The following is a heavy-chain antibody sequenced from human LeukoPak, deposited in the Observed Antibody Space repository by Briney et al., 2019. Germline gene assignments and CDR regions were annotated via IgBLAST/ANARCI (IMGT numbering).Heavy chain of an antibody. Sequence: ASVKVSCKASGYTFTSYGISWVRQAPGQGLEWMGWISAYNGNTNYAQKLQGRVTMTTDTSTSTAYMELRSLRSDDTAVYYCARVRGTAAAEDTPFDYWGQGTLVTVSS. CDR1: GYTFTSYG. D-gene: IGHD6-13*01. V-gene: IGHV1-18*01. J-gene: IGHJ4*02. CDR3: ARVRGTAAAEDTPFDY. CDR2: ISAYNGNT.